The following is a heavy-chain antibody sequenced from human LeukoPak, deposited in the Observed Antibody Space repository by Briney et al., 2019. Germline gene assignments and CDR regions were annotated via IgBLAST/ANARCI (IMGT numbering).Heavy chain of an antibody. CDR1: GYTFTSYG. V-gene: IGHV1-18*01. J-gene: IGHJ4*02. CDR3: ASQSADWNGGNFDY. CDR2: ISAYNGNT. D-gene: IGHD1-1*01. Sequence: GASVKVSCKASGYTFTSYGISWVRQAPGHGLEWMGWISAYNGNTNYAQKLQGRVTMTTDTSTSTAYMELRSLRSDDTAVYYCASQSADWNGGNFDYWGQGTLVTVSS.